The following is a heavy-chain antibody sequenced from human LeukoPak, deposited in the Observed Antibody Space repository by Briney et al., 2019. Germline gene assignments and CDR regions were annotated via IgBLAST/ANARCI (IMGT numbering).Heavy chain of an antibody. J-gene: IGHJ4*02. D-gene: IGHD3-22*01. CDR1: GGTFSSYA. Sequence: SVKVSCKASGGTFSSYAISWVRQAPGQGLEWMGGIIPIFGTANYAQKFQGRVTITADESTSTAYMELSSLRSEDTAVYYCARDPHYYDSSGDPGDFGYWGQGTLVTVSS. V-gene: IGHV1-69*13. CDR3: ARDPHYYDSSGDPGDFGY. CDR2: IIPIFGTA.